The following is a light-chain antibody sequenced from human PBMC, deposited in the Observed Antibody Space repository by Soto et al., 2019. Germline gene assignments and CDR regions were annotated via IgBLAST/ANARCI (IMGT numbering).Light chain of an antibody. J-gene: IGKJ1*01. CDR3: QQYNSYPWT. V-gene: IGKV1-5*01. Sequence: DIQMTQSPSTLSASVGDRVTITCRASQSISSWLAWYHQKPGKAPKLLIYDVSSLESGVPSRFSGSGSGTEFTLTISSLQPDDFTTYYCQQYNSYPWTFDQGTKVEIK. CDR1: QSISSW. CDR2: DVS.